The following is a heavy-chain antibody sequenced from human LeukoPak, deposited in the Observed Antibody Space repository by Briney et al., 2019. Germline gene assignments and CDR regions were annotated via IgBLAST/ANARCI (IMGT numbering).Heavy chain of an antibody. CDR3: ARGNDYYDSSGYYY. Sequence: GGSLRLSCAASGFTFTTYWMSWVRQLPGKGLEWVANINQDGTEKYYVDSVKGRFTISRDNAKNSLHLQMNSLRAEDTAVYYCARGNDYYDSSGYYYWGQGTLVTVSS. J-gene: IGHJ4*02. CDR1: GFTFTTYW. CDR2: INQDGTEK. D-gene: IGHD3-22*01. V-gene: IGHV3-7*01.